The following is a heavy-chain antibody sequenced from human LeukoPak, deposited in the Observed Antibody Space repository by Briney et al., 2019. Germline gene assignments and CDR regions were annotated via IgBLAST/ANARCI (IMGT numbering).Heavy chain of an antibody. CDR2: ISGSGGST. J-gene: IGHJ4*02. CDR1: GFTFSDYY. CDR3: AKDLVFIVGAQFDY. Sequence: PGGSLRLSCAASGFTFSDYYMSWVRQAPGKGLEWVSAISGSGGSTYYADSVKGRFTISRDNSKNTLYLQMNSLRAEDTAVYYCAKDLVFIVGAQFDYWGQGTLVTVSS. D-gene: IGHD1-26*01. V-gene: IGHV3-23*01.